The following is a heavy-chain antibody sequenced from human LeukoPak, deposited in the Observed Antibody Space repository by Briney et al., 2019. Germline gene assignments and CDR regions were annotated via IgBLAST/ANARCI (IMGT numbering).Heavy chain of an antibody. CDR3: ARFHLVWFGSLDV. V-gene: IGHV3-48*03. Sequence: SCKASGYTFSSYEMTWVRQAPGKGLEWISYIKGSGSPIYYADSVKGRFTISRDNAKNSLSLQMNSLSAEDTAVYYCARFHLVWFGSLDVWGQGTTVIVSS. D-gene: IGHD3-10*01. J-gene: IGHJ6*02. CDR2: IKGSGSPI. CDR1: GYTFSSYE.